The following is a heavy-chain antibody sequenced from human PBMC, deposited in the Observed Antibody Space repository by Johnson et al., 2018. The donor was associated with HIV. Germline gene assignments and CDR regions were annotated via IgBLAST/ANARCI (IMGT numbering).Heavy chain of an antibody. D-gene: IGHD3-3*01. CDR2: ISYAGSNK. CDR3: ARVIYNFWSGPHAFDI. Sequence: QVQLVESGGGVVQPGRSLRLSCAASGFTFSSYAMHWVRQAPGKGLEWVAVISYAGSNKYYADSVKGRFTISRDNSKNTLYLQMNSLGAEDTAGYYCARVIYNFWSGPHAFDIWGQGTMVTVSS. V-gene: IGHV3-30*14. J-gene: IGHJ3*02. CDR1: GFTFSSYA.